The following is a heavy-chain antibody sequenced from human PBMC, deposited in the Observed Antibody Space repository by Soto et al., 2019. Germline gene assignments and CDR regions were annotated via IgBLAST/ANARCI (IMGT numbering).Heavy chain of an antibody. CDR2: IVFGSGNT. V-gene: IGHV1-58*01. Sequence: QIQLVQSGAEVKKPGTSVKISCEVSGFTFSTSAVQWVRQARGQRLEWIVWIVFGSGNTGYARQFQRRVTITRDVSTRTAYLEMNTLTSNDTAVYFCAADLYPKNWFGPWGQGTLVTVSS. D-gene: IGHD2-2*01. CDR1: GFTFSTSA. J-gene: IGHJ5*02. CDR3: AADLYPKNWFGP.